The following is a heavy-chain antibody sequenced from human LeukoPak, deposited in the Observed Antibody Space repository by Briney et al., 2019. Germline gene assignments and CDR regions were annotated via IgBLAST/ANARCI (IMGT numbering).Heavy chain of an antibody. J-gene: IGHJ6*04. V-gene: IGHV4-34*01. CDR2: INHSGST. D-gene: IGHD3-10*01. Sequence: SETLSLTCAVYGGSFSGYYWSWIRQPPGKGLEWIGEINHSGSTNYNPSLTSRVTISVDTSKNQFSLKLSSVTAADTAVYYCARGPYYYGSGTFYYYGMDVWGKGTTVTVSS. CDR3: ARGPYYYGSGTFYYYGMDV. CDR1: GGSFSGYY.